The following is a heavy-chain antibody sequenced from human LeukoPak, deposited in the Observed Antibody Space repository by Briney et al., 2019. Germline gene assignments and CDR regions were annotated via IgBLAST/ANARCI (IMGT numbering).Heavy chain of an antibody. Sequence: SETLSLTCTVSGGSISSYYWSWIRQPAGKGLEWIGRIYTSGSTNYNPSLKSRVTMSVDTSKNQFSLKLSSVTAADTAVYYCARKSSGYEDYYYYYGMDVWGQGTTVTVSS. CDR2: IYTSGST. V-gene: IGHV4-4*07. CDR3: ARKSSGYEDYYYYYGMDV. J-gene: IGHJ6*02. CDR1: GGSISSYY. D-gene: IGHD5-12*01.